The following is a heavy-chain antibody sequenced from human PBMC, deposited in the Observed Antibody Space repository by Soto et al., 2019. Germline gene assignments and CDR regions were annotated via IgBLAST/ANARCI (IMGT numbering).Heavy chain of an antibody. CDR3: AREVQVHTPAFVY. Sequence: QVQLVQSGAEMKKPGSSVKVSCQSSGGTFNTYAMNWVRQAPGQGPEWMGDISPMFGAANYAPKFQGRVTITADESTGTSYMQLSSLPSEDTALYFCAREVQVHTPAFVYWGQETLVTVSS. CDR1: GGTFNTYA. D-gene: IGHD3-10*01. J-gene: IGHJ4*02. CDR2: ISPMFGAA. V-gene: IGHV1-69*19.